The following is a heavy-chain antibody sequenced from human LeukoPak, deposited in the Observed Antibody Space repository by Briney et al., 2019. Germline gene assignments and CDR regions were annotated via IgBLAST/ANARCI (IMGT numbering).Heavy chain of an antibody. V-gene: IGHV4-39*01. CDR1: GGSISSSSYY. J-gene: IGHJ3*02. CDR3: ARGSVAFDI. Sequence: KSSETLSLTCTVSGGSISSSSYYWGWIRQPPGKGLEWIGSIYYSGSTYYNPSLKSRVTISVDTSKNQFSLKLSSVTAADTAVYYCARGSVAFDIWGQGTMVTVSS. CDR2: IYYSGST.